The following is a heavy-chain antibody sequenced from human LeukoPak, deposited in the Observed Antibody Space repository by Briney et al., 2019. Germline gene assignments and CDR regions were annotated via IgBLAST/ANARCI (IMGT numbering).Heavy chain of an antibody. Sequence: PGGSLRLSCLTSGFTLSTNAMNWVRQAPGKGLVWVSRINTDGSTTAYADSVKGRFTISRDNAKNTLYLEMNSLRAEDTAIYYCSRGKSAGLVNWFDPWGQGTLVTVSS. V-gene: IGHV3-74*03. D-gene: IGHD2-8*02. CDR2: INTDGSTT. J-gene: IGHJ5*02. CDR3: SRGKSAGLVNWFDP. CDR1: GFTLSTNA.